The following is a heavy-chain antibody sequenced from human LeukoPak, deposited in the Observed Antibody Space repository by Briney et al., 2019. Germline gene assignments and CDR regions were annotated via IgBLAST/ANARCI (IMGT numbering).Heavy chain of an antibody. CDR1: GGSISSYY. CDR3: ARGAWYHVSGYYSYLDY. D-gene: IGHD3-3*01. J-gene: IGHJ4*02. CDR2: IYTSGST. Sequence: RPSETLSLTCTVSGGSISSYYWSWIRQPAGKGLEWIGRIYTSGSTDYNPSLKSRVTMSGDTSKNQLSLKLRSVTAADTAVYYCARGAWYHVSGYYSYLDYWGQGILVTVSS. V-gene: IGHV4-4*07.